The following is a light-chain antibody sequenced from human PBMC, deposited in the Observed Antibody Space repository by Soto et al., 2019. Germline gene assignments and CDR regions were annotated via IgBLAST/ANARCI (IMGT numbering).Light chain of an antibody. J-gene: IGKJ1*01. CDR3: QHYHSYSEA. CDR1: QTISSW. Sequence: DIQMKKSPSTLSGSVGDRVTITCRASQTISSWLAWYQQKPGKAPKLLIYKASTLKSGVPSRFSGSGSGTEFTLTISSLQPDDFATYYCQHYHSYSEAFGQGTKVDI. V-gene: IGKV1-5*03. CDR2: KAS.